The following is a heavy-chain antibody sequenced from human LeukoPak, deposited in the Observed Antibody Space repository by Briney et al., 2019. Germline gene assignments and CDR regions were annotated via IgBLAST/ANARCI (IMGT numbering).Heavy chain of an antibody. CDR1: GFTFSSYA. CDR2: ISYDGSNK. D-gene: IGHD3-10*01. J-gene: IGHJ4*02. Sequence: GGSLRLSCAASGFTFSSYAMHWVRQAPGKGLEWVAVISYDGSNKYYADSVKGRFTISRDNSKNTLYLQTNSLRAEDTAVYYCARAVQYYYGSGSYYNLPLDYWGQGTLVTVSS. V-gene: IGHV3-30-3*01. CDR3: ARAVQYYYGSGSYYNLPLDY.